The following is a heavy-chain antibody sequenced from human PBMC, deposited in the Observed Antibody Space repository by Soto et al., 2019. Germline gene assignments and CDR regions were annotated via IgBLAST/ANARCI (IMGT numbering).Heavy chain of an antibody. V-gene: IGHV1-69*01. Sequence: DLEWMGGIIPIFGRPNYAQRFQGRVTITADESTSTAYMELSRLRSEDTAVYYCARDRDDYGSGNYYNGIAFWGHGTAVTVSS. CDR2: IIPIFGRP. J-gene: IGHJ4*01. CDR3: ARDRDDYGSGNYYNGIAF. D-gene: IGHD3-10*01.